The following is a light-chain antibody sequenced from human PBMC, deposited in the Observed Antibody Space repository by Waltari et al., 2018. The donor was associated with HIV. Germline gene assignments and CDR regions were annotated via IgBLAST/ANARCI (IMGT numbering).Light chain of an antibody. CDR2: EVS. V-gene: IGLV2-14*01. CDR3: SSYTAANTIL. CDR1: TSDIGDYDY. J-gene: IGLJ2*01. Sequence: QSALTQPASVSGSLGQSITVSCTGTTSDIGDYDYVSWYQQLPDKATTIIIYEVSNRPSGGSHRFSGSKAGNTASLTISGLQSDDESTYFCSSYTAANTILFGGGTKLTVL.